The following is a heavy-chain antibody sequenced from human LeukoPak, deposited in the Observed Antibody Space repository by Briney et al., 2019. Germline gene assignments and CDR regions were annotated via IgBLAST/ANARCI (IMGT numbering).Heavy chain of an antibody. CDR1: GYSFSTHD. J-gene: IGHJ6*02. V-gene: IGHV1-8*02. CDR2: MNPNSGNT. D-gene: IGHD3-10*01. CDR3: ARGSTMVRGVNPLGNYGMDV. Sequence: GASVKVSCKASGYSFSTHDINWVRQATGQGLEWMGWMNPNSGNTGYAQKFQGRVSVTRNTSISTAYMELSSLRSEDTAVYYCARGSTMVRGVNPLGNYGMDVWGQGATLTVSS.